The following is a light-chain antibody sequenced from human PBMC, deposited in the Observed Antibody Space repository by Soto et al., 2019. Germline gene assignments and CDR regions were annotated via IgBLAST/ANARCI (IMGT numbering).Light chain of an antibody. Sequence: LTQPASVSGSPGQSITISCTGTSSDVGGYNYVSWYQQHPGRAPKLMIYEVINRPSGVSNRFSGSKSGNTASLTISGLQAEDEADYYCSSYTSSTTYVFGTGTKVTVL. V-gene: IGLV2-14*01. J-gene: IGLJ1*01. CDR1: SSDVGGYNY. CDR2: EVI. CDR3: SSYTSSTTYV.